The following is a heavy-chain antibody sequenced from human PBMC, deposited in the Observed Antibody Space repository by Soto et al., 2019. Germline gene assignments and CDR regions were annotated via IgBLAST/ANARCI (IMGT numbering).Heavy chain of an antibody. J-gene: IGHJ4*02. CDR2: VTSGGDTT. CDR3: SRAYKGGSTSSYFDS. Sequence: PGGSLRLSCAASGFTFNSYAMHWVRQAPGKGLEFVSAVTSGGDTTFYATSVKGRFTISRDNSKNTLYLQMGSLRPEDMAVYYCSRAYKGGSTSSYFDSWGQGTLVTVSS. D-gene: IGHD6-6*01. V-gene: IGHV3-64*01. CDR1: GFTFNSYA.